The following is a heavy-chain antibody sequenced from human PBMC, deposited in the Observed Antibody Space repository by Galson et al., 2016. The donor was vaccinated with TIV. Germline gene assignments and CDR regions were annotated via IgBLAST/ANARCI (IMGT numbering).Heavy chain of an antibody. CDR1: GYTFSNFA. CDR3: ARYSSTSSRRFDY. CDR2: MSAYSGAS. Sequence: SVKVSCKASGYTFSNFAITWVRQAPGQGLEWMGYMSAYSGASNYAQEFQGRVTITTDTSTSTAYMGLRNLRFDDTAVYYCARYSSTSSRRFDYWGQGTLVTVSA. D-gene: IGHD6-6*01. V-gene: IGHV1-18*01. J-gene: IGHJ4*02.